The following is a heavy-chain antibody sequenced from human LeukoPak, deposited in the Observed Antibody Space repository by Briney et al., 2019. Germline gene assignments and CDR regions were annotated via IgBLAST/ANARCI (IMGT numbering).Heavy chain of an antibody. D-gene: IGHD3-10*01. CDR3: ARDSRGGDYIGY. Sequence: SETLSLTCAVSGGSISSSNWWSWVRQPPGKGLEWIGEIFHSGSTNYNPSLKSRVTISVDKSKNQSSLKLSSVTAADTAVYYCARDSRGGDYIGYWGQGILVTVSS. CDR2: IFHSGST. CDR1: GGSISSSNW. V-gene: IGHV4-4*02. J-gene: IGHJ4*02.